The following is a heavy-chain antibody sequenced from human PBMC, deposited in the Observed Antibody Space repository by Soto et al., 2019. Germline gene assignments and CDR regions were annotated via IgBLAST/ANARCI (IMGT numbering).Heavy chain of an antibody. V-gene: IGHV4-4*07. CDR1: GGAISSYY. J-gene: IGHJ5*02. CDR2: IYTSGST. Sequence: LSLTCTVSGGAISSYYWIWIRQPAVKGLEWIGRIYTSGSTNYNPSLKSRVTMSVDTSKNQFSLKLSSVTAADTAVYYCARDRGYCSGGSCQNWFDPWGQGTLVTVSS. D-gene: IGHD2-15*01. CDR3: ARDRGYCSGGSCQNWFDP.